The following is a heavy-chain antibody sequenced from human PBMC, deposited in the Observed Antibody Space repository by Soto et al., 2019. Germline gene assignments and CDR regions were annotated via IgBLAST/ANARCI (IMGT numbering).Heavy chain of an antibody. CDR3: ARSLSSGVEMPFDI. CDR1: GYTFTSYA. J-gene: IGHJ3*02. Sequence: ASVKVSCKASGYTFTSYAMHWVRQAPGQRLEWMGWINAYNGNTKYSQKLQGRVTMTTDTSTSTAYMELRSLRSDDTAVYYCARSLSSGVEMPFDIWGQGTMVTVSS. D-gene: IGHD3-10*01. CDR2: INAYNGNT. V-gene: IGHV1-3*01.